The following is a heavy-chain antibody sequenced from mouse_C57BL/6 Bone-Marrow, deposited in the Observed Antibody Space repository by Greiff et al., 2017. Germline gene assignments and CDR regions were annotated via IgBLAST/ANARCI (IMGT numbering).Heavy chain of an antibody. Sequence: VKLQQPGAELVKPGASVTLSCKASGYTFTSYWMHWVKQRPGPGLEWIGMIHPTSGSTNYNEKFKSKATLTVDKSSSAADMQLSSLTSEYSAVYYCARYDGNYAVAYWGQGTLGTGSA. V-gene: IGHV1-64*01. CDR3: ARYDGNYAVAY. CDR1: GYTFTSYW. CDR2: IHPTSGST. J-gene: IGHJ3*01. D-gene: IGHD2-1*01.